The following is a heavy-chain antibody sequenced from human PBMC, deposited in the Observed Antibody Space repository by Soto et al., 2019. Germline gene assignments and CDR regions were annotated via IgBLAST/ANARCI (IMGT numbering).Heavy chain of an antibody. V-gene: IGHV4-31*03. J-gene: IGHJ4*02. CDR3: ATGNEWGVLLAY. CDR1: GAAITSGGYY. Sequence: LSLTCPLSGAAITSGGYYCSWIRQLPGKGLEWIGNIYFSGSTYYNPSLESRLIISLDATQNQFSLKLSSVTAADTAVYYCATGNEWGVLLAYWGQGTMVTVSS. CDR2: IYFSGST. D-gene: IGHD3-16*01.